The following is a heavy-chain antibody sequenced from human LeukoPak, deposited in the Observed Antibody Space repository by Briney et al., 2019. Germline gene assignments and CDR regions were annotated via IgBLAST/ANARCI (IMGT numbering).Heavy chain of an antibody. CDR3: ARQWGSDAFDI. CDR2: ISSSSSYI. Sequence: PGGSLRLSCAASGFTFSSYSMNWVRQAPGKGLGWVSSISSSSSYIYYADSVKGRFTISRDNAKNSLYLQMNSLRAEDTAVYYCARQWGSDAFDIWGQGTMVTVSS. D-gene: IGHD1-26*01. J-gene: IGHJ3*02. CDR1: GFTFSSYS. V-gene: IGHV3-21*01.